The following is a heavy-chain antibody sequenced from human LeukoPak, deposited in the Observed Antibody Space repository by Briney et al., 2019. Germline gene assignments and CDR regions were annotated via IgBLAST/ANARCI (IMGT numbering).Heavy chain of an antibody. CDR1: GGSITNSRYY. D-gene: IGHD5-18*01. V-gene: IGHV4-39*07. CDR3: ARERGYSYWSYFDY. J-gene: IGHJ4*02. CDR2: INHSGST. Sequence: SETLSLTCTVSGGSITNSRYYWSWIRQPPGKGLEWIGEINHSGSTNYNPSLKSRVTISVDTSKNQFSLKLSSVTATDTAVYYCARERGYSYWSYFDYWGQGTLVTVSS.